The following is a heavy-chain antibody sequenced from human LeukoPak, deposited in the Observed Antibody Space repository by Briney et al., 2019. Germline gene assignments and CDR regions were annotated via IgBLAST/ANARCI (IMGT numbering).Heavy chain of an antibody. CDR1: GFTFSSYW. CDR3: ARSPGRSSSWYYFDY. CDR2: ISSSSSTI. V-gene: IGHV3-48*04. D-gene: IGHD6-13*01. J-gene: IGHJ4*02. Sequence: GGSLRLSCAASGFTFSSYWMSWVRQAPGKGLEWVSYISSSSSTIYYADSVKGRFTISRDNAKNSLYLQMNSLRAEDTAVYYCARSPGRSSSWYYFDYWGQGTLVTVSS.